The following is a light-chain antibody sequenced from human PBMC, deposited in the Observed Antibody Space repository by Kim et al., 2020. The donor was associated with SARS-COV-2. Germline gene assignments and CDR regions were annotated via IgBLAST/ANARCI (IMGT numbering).Light chain of an antibody. V-gene: IGLV6-57*03. CDR3: QSYNRDNVI. CDR2: EDD. J-gene: IGLJ2*01. Sequence: GKTATIVCTPRTWSIHVRHVELVRQRPGGVPTAVSYEDDQRPAGVADRFSGAIDNSSISASLTISGLRTEDEADYYCQSYNRDNVIFGGGTQLTVL. CDR1: TWSIHVRH.